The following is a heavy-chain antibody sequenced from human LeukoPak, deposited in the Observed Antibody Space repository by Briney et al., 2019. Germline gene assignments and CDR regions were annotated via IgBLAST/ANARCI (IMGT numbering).Heavy chain of an antibody. D-gene: IGHD2-15*01. CDR2: IEYDGTDT. CDR1: GFTFSDYY. J-gene: IGHJ6*04. CDR3: ARNRLRATATYMDV. V-gene: IGHV3-30*02. Sequence: PGGSLRLSCAASGFTFSDYYMSWVRQAPGKGLEWVAFIEYDGTDTHFADSVRGRFTISRDNSEDTLYLQIITLRAVDTAVYYCARNRLRATATYMDVWGKGTTVTVSS.